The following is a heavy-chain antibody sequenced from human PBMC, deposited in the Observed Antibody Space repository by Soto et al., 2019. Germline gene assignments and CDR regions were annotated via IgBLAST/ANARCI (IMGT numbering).Heavy chain of an antibody. CDR3: ARGIPTTAKMDV. CDR2: INPNSGGT. J-gene: IGHJ6*02. V-gene: IGHV1-2*02. D-gene: IGHD4-17*01. Sequence: ASVKVSCKASGYTFTVYYMHCVLQAPGQGLEWMGWINPNSGGTNYAQKFQGRVTMTRDTSISTAYMELSRLRSDDTAVYYCARGIPTTAKMDVWGQGTTVTVSS. CDR1: GYTFTVYY.